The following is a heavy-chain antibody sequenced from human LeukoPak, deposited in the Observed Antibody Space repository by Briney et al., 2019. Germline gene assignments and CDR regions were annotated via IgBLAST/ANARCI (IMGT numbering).Heavy chain of an antibody. CDR2: IIPIFGTA. J-gene: IGHJ3*02. V-gene: IGHV1-69*13. CDR1: GGTFSSYA. CDR3: ARSPLVLFSDAFDI. Sequence: SVKVSCKASGGTFSSYAISWVRQAPGQGLEWMGGIIPIFGTANYAQKFQGRVTITADESMSTAYMELSSLRSEDTAVYYCARSPLVLFSDAFDIWGQGTMVTVSS. D-gene: IGHD6-13*01.